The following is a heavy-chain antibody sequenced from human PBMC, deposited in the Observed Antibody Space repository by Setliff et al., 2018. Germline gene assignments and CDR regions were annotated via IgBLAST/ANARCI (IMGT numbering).Heavy chain of an antibody. CDR1: GGTFINYG. CDR2: IIPKFGAS. V-gene: IGHV1-69*06. D-gene: IGHD2-15*01. Sequence: SVKVSCKVSGGTFINYGINWVRQAPGQGLEWMGRIIPKFGASTYAQRFRGRVTITADTSASTTYMALSSLRSEDTAVYYCAKDNGGNPDCDYWGQGTLVTVSS. CDR3: AKDNGGNPDCDY. J-gene: IGHJ4*02.